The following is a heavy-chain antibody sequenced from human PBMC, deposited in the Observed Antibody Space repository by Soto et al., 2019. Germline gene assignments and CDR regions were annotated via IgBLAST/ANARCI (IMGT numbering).Heavy chain of an antibody. V-gene: IGHV3-74*01. CDR2: INSDGSST. CDR1: GFTFSSNW. J-gene: IGHJ4*02. D-gene: IGHD3-22*01. CDR3: TRFATYYDSSGFLY. Sequence: PGGSLRLSCAASGFTFSSNWMHWVRQAPGKGLVWVSRINSDGSSTDCADSVKGRFTISRDNAKNTLYLQMNSLTAEYTAVYYCTRFATYYDSSGFLYWGQGTLVTVSS.